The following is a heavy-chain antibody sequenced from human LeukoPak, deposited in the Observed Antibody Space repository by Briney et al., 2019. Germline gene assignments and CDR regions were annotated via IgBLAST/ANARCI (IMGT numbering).Heavy chain of an antibody. CDR3: ARPNSSGWYYFQH. CDR1: GYSFTNYW. D-gene: IGHD6-19*01. Sequence: GESLKISCKGSGYSFTNYWIGWVRQMPGKGLEWMGIIYPGDSDTRYSPSFQGQVTFSADKSISTAYLQWSSLKASDTAMYYCARPNSSGWYYFQHWGQGTLVTVSS. V-gene: IGHV5-51*01. CDR2: IYPGDSDT. J-gene: IGHJ1*01.